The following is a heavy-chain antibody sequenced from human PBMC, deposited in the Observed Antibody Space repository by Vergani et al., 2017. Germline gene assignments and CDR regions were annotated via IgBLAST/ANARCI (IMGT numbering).Heavy chain of an antibody. D-gene: IGHD4-23*01. CDR3: ARDRWSGYGGNSNAFDI. CDR1: GFTFSSYS. Sequence: EVQLVESGGGLVQPGGSLRLSCAASGFTFSSYSMNWVRQAPGKGLEWVSYISSSSSTIYYADSVKGRFTISRDNAKNSLYLQMNSLRDEDTAVYYCARDRWSGYGGNSNAFDIWGQGTMVTVSS. J-gene: IGHJ3*02. CDR2: ISSSSSTI. V-gene: IGHV3-48*02.